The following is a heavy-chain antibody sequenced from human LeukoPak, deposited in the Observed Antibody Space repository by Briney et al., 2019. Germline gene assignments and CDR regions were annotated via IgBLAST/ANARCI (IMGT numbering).Heavy chain of an antibody. V-gene: IGHV4-4*07. Sequence: SETLSLICTVSGGSIVSHYWNWIRQPAGRGLEWIGRFYASGTTNTSPSLKSRVTMSVDTSRNQFSLKLSSVTAADTAVYYCAKDSSTWGNLAGHFDSWGQGTLVTVSS. CDR2: FYASGTT. J-gene: IGHJ4*02. CDR1: GGSIVSHY. D-gene: IGHD6-13*01. CDR3: AKDSSTWGNLAGHFDS.